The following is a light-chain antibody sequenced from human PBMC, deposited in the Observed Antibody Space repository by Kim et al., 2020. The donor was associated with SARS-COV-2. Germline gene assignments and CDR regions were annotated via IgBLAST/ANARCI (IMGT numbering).Light chain of an antibody. CDR1: SSDVGGYKY. Sequence: SALTQPASVSGSPGQSIAISCTGTSSDVGGYKYVSWYQQHPGKAPNLLIYDVSNRPSGVSDRFSGSKSGNTASLTISGLQAEDEADYYCSSYTTRSTLVFGGGTQLTVL. J-gene: IGLJ3*02. CDR3: SSYTTRSTLV. V-gene: IGLV2-14*03. CDR2: DVS.